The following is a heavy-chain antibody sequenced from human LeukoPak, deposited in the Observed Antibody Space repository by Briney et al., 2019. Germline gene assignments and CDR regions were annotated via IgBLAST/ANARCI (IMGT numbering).Heavy chain of an antibody. V-gene: IGHV3-7*01. J-gene: IGHJ4*02. Sequence: GGSLRLSCAASGFTFSSYWISWVRQAPGKGLEWVANINEDRSENYYADSVKGRFTLFRDNAKNPLYLQMNSLRDEGTGVYYCTRRGYNSGSCVYWGQGTLVTVSS. CDR1: GFTFSSYW. CDR2: INEDRSEN. D-gene: IGHD3-10*01. CDR3: TRRGYNSGSCVY.